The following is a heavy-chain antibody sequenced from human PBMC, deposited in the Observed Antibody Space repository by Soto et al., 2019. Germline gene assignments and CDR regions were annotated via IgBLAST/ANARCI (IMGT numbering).Heavy chain of an antibody. J-gene: IGHJ5*02. D-gene: IGHD2-2*01. CDR3: AREVVPAATTVNWFDP. CDR1: GYTFTSYG. CDR2: ISAYNGNT. V-gene: IGHV1-18*01. Sequence: SEKGSFKASGYTFTSYGISWVRQAPVQGLEWMGWISAYNGNTNYAQKLQGRVTMTTDTSTSTAYMELRSMRSDDTAVYYCAREVVPAATTVNWFDPWGQGTLVTVSS.